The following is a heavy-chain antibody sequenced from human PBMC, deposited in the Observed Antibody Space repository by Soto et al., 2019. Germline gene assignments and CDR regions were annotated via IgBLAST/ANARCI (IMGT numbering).Heavy chain of an antibody. Sequence: SEPLSLTCTVSGGSISDSTYHWGWVRQPPGKGLEWIGTIYYTGNTYYNPSLKSRLIISVDTSRNQFSLKVTSVTAADTAVYYCTRTFNGSPVDSWGQGTLVTVSS. CDR2: IYYTGNT. J-gene: IGHJ4*02. V-gene: IGHV4-39*01. D-gene: IGHD1-26*01. CDR1: GGSISDSTYH. CDR3: TRTFNGSPVDS.